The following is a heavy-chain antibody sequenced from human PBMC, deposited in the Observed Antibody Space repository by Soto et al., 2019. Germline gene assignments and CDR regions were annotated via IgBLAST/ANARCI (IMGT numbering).Heavy chain of an antibody. CDR3: ARDLRFSSTNYFDF. V-gene: IGHV3-11*06. J-gene: IGHJ4*02. D-gene: IGHD2-8*01. CDR2: IDGSSDYT. CDR1: GFLFTDYY. Sequence: GGSLRLSCTASGFLFTDYYMSWIRQPPGKGLEWLAYIDGSSDYTNSADSVKGRFTISRDNAKNSVFLQMNNLRADDTAVYYCARDLRFSSTNYFDFWGRGTLVTVSS.